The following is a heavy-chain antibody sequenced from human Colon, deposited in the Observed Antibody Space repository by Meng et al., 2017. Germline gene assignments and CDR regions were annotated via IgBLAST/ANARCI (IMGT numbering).Heavy chain of an antibody. CDR3: ARDRLYYGGNRNN. J-gene: IGHJ4*02. CDR2: ISYDGIEK. CDR1: GFTFSGYA. D-gene: IGHD4-23*01. V-gene: IGHV3-30*04. Sequence: GGSLRLSCAASGFTFSGYAMHWVRQAPGKGLEWVAIISYDGIEKYYAESVKGRFTVSRDNSKNTLYLQMNSLRTEDTAVYYCARDRLYYGGNRNNWGQGKLVT.